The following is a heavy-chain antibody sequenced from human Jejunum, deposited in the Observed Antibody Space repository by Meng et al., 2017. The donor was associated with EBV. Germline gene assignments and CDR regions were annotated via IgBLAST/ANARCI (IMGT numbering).Heavy chain of an antibody. CDR2: IHRGGGT. Sequence: VQVVGFGGALVQPGVSLSLSCAASWFTVSSNFMSWVRQPPGKGLEWVSVIHRGGGTYYADSVKGRFTISRDNSKNTLYLQMNSLRAEDTAVYYCARDHLEGGSGQYVDYWGQGTLVTVSS. CDR3: ARDHLEGGSGQYVDY. V-gene: IGHV3-53*01. J-gene: IGHJ4*02. D-gene: IGHD3-10*01. CDR1: WFTVSSNF.